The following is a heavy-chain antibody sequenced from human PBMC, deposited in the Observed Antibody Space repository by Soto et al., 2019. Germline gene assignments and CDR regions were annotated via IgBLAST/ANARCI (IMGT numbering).Heavy chain of an antibody. CDR1: AFSLRTRGVV. Sequence: SGPPLVNPTQPLTLPWTFSAFSLRTRGVVVGWIRQHPGKAREWLALIVWDDAKRYTPSLNSRLTPTKDTSKYQVVHTMTNMGPVNTAKYYAAHSGSVATTPPHNPSDIWGQGTMVTVSS. D-gene: IGHD5-12*01. J-gene: IGHJ3*02. CDR2: IVWDDAK. CDR3: AHSGSVATTPPHNPSDI. V-gene: IGHV2-5*02.